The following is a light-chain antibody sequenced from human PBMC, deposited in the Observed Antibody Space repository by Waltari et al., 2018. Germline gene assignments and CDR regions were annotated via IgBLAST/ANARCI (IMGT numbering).Light chain of an antibody. CDR1: SRDVGNYNL. CDR3: CSYAGSYTWV. V-gene: IGLV2-23*01. CDR2: DDT. Sequence: QSALTQPASVSGSPGQSITISCTGTSRDVGNYNLLSWYQQYPGKAPKVMIYDDTRRPSGVSDRFSGSKSGNTASLTISGVQAEDEADYYCCSYAGSYTWVFGGGTKLTVL. J-gene: IGLJ3*02.